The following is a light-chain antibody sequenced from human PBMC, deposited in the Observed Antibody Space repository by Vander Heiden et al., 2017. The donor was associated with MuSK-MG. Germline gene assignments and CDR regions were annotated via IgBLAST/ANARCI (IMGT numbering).Light chain of an antibody. CDR2: GAS. Sequence: EIVLTQSPGTLSLSPGERATLSCRASQSVSSSYLAWYQQKPGQAPRLLIYGASSRATGIPDRFSGSGSGTDFTLTISRLEPEDFAVYYCQQSGYTFGQGTKLXIK. CDR1: QSVSSSY. V-gene: IGKV3-20*01. J-gene: IGKJ2*01. CDR3: QQSGYT.